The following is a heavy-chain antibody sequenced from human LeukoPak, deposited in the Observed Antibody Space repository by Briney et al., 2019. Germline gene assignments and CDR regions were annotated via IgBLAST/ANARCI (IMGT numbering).Heavy chain of an antibody. V-gene: IGHV4-59*01. Sequence: SETLSLTCTVSGVSISSYYWSWIRQPPGKRLEWIGYVYYSGTTNYNPSLRSRVTISVDTSKNQFSLKLNSVTAADTAVYYCAREEYGDYVGYWGQGTLVTVAS. D-gene: IGHD4-17*01. J-gene: IGHJ4*02. CDR2: VYYSGTT. CDR3: AREEYGDYVGY. CDR1: GVSISSYY.